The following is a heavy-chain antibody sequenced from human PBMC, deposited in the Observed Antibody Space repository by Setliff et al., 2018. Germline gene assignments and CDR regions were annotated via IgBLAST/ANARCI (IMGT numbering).Heavy chain of an antibody. V-gene: IGHV3-15*07. Sequence: GGFLRLSCAASGFTFSTAWMNWVRQAPGKGLEWVGRIKGKNDGLATDYAAPVKGRFTISRDDSKNTLYLQMNSLKAEDTAVYYCTTDPSPTFGGVIGAAFDFWGQGTMVTVSS. D-gene: IGHD3-16*01. CDR3: TTDPSPTFGGVIGAAFDF. CDR1: GFTFSTAW. J-gene: IGHJ3*01. CDR2: IKGKNDGLAT.